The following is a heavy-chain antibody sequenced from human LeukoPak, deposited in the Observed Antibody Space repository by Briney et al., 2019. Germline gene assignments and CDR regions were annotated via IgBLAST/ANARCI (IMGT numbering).Heavy chain of an antibody. CDR2: ISGSGGNT. J-gene: IGHJ4*02. CDR3: AKEMQDGYNSDY. CDR1: GFTFRSYT. D-gene: IGHD5-24*01. Sequence: GGSLRLSCAASGFTFRSYTMSWVRQAPGKGLEWVSVISGSGGNTYYADPVKGRFTISRDNSKNTLYMQMNSLRAEDTAVYYCAKEMQDGYNSDYWGQGTLVTVSS. V-gene: IGHV3-23*01.